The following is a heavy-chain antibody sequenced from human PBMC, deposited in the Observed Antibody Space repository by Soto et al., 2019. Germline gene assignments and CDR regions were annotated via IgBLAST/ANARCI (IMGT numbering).Heavy chain of an antibody. J-gene: IGHJ6*02. V-gene: IGHV1-69*01. CDR1: GGTFSNYT. D-gene: IGHD2-2*01. CDR2: IIPVFGTT. CDR3: ARSSPYIVVRKPTGNQDYYGMDV. Sequence: QVQLVQSGAEVKKPGSSVKVFCKASGGTFSNYTISWVRQAPGQGLEWMGGIIPVFGTTDYEQKFQGRVTITADGSTSTAYMKLSSLISADSAVYYCARSSPYIVVRKPTGNQDYYGMDVWGQGTTVTVFS.